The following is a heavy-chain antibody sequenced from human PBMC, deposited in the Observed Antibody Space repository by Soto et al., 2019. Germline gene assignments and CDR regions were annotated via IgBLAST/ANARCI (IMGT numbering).Heavy chain of an antibody. CDR1: GGSISSSSYY. CDR3: ARHRWIQLWLPTY. D-gene: IGHD5-18*01. Sequence: SETLSLTCTVSGGSISSSSYYWGWIRQPPGKGLEWIGSIYYSGSTYYNPSLKSRVTISVDTSKNQFPLKLSSVTAADTAVYYCARHRWIQLWLPTYWGQGTLVTVSS. V-gene: IGHV4-39*01. CDR2: IYYSGST. J-gene: IGHJ4*02.